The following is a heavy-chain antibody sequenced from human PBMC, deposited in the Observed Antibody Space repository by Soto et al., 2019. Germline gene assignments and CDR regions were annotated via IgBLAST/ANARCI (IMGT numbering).Heavy chain of an antibody. V-gene: IGHV4-59*01. CDR1: GGSISSYY. CDR3: AKDFRYCSSTSCPP. J-gene: IGHJ5*02. CDR2: IYYSGST. D-gene: IGHD2-2*01. Sequence: SETLSLTCTVSGGSISSYYWSWIRQPPGKGLEWIGYIYYSGSTNYNPSLKSRVTISVDTSKNQFSLKLSSVTAEDTAVYYCAKDFRYCSSTSCPPWGQGTLVTVSS.